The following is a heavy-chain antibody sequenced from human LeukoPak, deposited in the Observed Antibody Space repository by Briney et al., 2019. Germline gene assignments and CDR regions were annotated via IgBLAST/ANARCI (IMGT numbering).Heavy chain of an antibody. V-gene: IGHV3-9*01. CDR3: ASSRWLQLRAAFDI. J-gene: IGHJ3*02. D-gene: IGHD5-24*01. Sequence: GRSLRLSCAASGFTFDDYAMHWVRQAPGKGLEWVSGISWNSGSIGYADSVKGRFTISRDNAKNSLYLQMNSLRAEDTALYYCASSRWLQLRAAFDIWGQGTMVTVSS. CDR2: ISWNSGSI. CDR1: GFTFDDYA.